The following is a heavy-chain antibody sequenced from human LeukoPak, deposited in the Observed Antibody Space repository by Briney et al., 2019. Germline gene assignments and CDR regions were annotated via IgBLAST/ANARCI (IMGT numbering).Heavy chain of an antibody. CDR2: INPNSGGT. CDR3: ARLGVPYSSGWHPSHQISAY. V-gene: IGHV1-2*02. Sequence: ASVKVSCKASGYTFTGYYMHWVRQAPGQGLEWMGWINPNSGGTNYAQKFQGRVTMTRDTSISTAYMELSRLRSDDTAVYYCARLGVPYSSGWHPSHQISAYWGQGTLVTVSS. D-gene: IGHD6-19*01. J-gene: IGHJ4*02. CDR1: GYTFTGYY.